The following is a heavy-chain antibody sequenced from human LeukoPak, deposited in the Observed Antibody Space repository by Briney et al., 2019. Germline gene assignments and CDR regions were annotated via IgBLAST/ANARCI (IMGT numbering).Heavy chain of an antibody. V-gene: IGHV4-59*12. J-gene: IGHJ4*02. CDR1: GGSIRSYY. D-gene: IGHD6-19*01. Sequence: SETLSLTCTVSGGSIRSYYWSWIRQPPGKGLEWIGYIYDSGSTNYNPSLKSRVTISVDTSKNQFSLKLSSVTAADTAVYYCARDVVSGSFDYWGRGTLVTVSS. CDR2: IYDSGST. CDR3: ARDVVSGSFDY.